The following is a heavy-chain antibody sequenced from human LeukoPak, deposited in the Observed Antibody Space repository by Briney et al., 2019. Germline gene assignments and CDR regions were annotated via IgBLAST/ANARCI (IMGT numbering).Heavy chain of an antibody. CDR1: GYSFTRYF. Sequence: ASVKVSCKASGYSFTRYFIRWVRQAPGQGLEWMGIIIPSDGSTSYAQKFQGRVTMTRDTSTSTVYMELSSLRSEDTAVYYCARGKVVTMVRGVIITYFHYWGQGTLVTVSS. V-gene: IGHV1-46*01. CDR2: IIPSDGST. CDR3: ARGKVVTMVRGVIITYFHY. J-gene: IGHJ4*02. D-gene: IGHD3-10*01.